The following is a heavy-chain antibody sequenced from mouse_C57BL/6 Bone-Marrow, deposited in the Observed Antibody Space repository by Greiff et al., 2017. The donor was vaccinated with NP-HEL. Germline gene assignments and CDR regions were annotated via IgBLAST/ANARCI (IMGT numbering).Heavy chain of an antibody. CDR1: GYAFSSSW. Sequence: VMLVESGPELVKPGASVKISCKASGYAFSSSWMNWVKQRPGKGLEWIGRIYPGDGDTNYNGKFKGKATLTADKSSSTAYMQLSSLTSEDSAVYFCVFYYGSSYEGLDYWGQGTSVTVSS. CDR3: VFYYGSSYEGLDY. D-gene: IGHD1-1*01. CDR2: IYPGDGDT. V-gene: IGHV1-82*01. J-gene: IGHJ4*01.